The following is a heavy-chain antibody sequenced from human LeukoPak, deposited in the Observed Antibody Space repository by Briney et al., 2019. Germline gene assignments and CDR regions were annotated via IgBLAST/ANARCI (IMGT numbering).Heavy chain of an antibody. D-gene: IGHD3-22*01. CDR1: GFTFSSYW. CDR2: IKQDGSEK. Sequence: PGGSLRLSCAASGFTFSSYWMSWVRQAPGKGLEWVANIKQDGSEKYYVDSVKGRFTISRDNAKNSLYLQMNSLRAEDTAVYYCARDIPPKYYYDSSGYPAFDYWGQGTLVTVSS. V-gene: IGHV3-7*01. CDR3: ARDIPPKYYYDSSGYPAFDY. J-gene: IGHJ4*02.